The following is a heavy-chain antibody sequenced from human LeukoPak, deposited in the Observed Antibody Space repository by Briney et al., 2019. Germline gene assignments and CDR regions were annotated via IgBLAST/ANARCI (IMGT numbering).Heavy chain of an antibody. CDR2: IYTSGST. CDR1: GGSISSGSYY. D-gene: IGHD6-6*01. V-gene: IGHV4-61*02. J-gene: IGHJ3*02. CDR3: GARRAFDI. Sequence: SSETPSLTCTVAGGSISSGSYYWSWIRQPAGKGLEWIGRIYTSGSTNYNPSLKSRVTISVDTSKNQFSLRLTSVTAADTAVYFCGARRAFDIWGQGTMVTVSS.